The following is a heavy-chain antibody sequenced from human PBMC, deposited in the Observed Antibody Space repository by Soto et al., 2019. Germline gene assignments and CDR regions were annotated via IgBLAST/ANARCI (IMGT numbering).Heavy chain of an antibody. Sequence: SETLSLTCAVYGGSFSAYSWSWIRQRPGEGLEWIGYIFYSGSFYYNPSLKSRVTISVDTSKNQFSLKLSSVTAADTAVYYCARKSRSGWFRYFDYWGQGTLVTVSS. J-gene: IGHJ4*02. V-gene: IGHV4-31*11. CDR1: GGSFSAYS. D-gene: IGHD6-19*01. CDR3: ARKSRSGWFRYFDY. CDR2: IFYSGSF.